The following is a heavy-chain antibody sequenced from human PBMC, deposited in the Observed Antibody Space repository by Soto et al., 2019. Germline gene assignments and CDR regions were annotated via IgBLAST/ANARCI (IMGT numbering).Heavy chain of an antibody. CDR3: ARVAYYDFWSGYYTGFDY. Sequence: SSETLSLTCTVSGGSISSYYWSWIRQPPGKGLEWIGYIYYSGSTNYNPSLKSRVTISVDTSKNQFSLKLSSVTAADTAVYYCARVAYYDFWSGYYTGFDYWGRGTLVTVSS. J-gene: IGHJ4*02. D-gene: IGHD3-3*01. CDR1: GGSISSYY. CDR2: IYYSGST. V-gene: IGHV4-59*01.